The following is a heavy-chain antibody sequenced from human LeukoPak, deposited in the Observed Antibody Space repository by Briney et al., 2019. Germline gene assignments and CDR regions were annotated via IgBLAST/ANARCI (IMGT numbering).Heavy chain of an antibody. V-gene: IGHV3-23*01. CDR2: ISGGGGST. Sequence: PGGSLRLSCAASGFTFTSYSMNWVRQAPGKGLEWVSTISGGGGSTYYADSVKGRFTISRDNSKNTLYLQVNSLRAEDTAVYYCARDGNGYYPTGSMDVWGQGTTVTVSS. D-gene: IGHD5-24*01. CDR1: GFTFTSYS. CDR3: ARDGNGYYPTGSMDV. J-gene: IGHJ6*02.